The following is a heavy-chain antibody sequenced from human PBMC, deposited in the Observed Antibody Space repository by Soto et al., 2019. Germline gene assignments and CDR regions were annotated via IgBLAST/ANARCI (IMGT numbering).Heavy chain of an antibody. J-gene: IGHJ4*02. Sequence: ASVKVSCKASGYTFSSYGISWVRQAPGQGLEWMGWISAYNGNTKYAQKLQGRVTMTTDTSTSTAYMELRSLRSDDTAVYYCAREPNYWNFFASWGQGTLVTVSS. CDR2: ISAYNGNT. CDR1: GYTFSSYG. CDR3: AREPNYWNFFAS. D-gene: IGHD1-7*01. V-gene: IGHV1-18*01.